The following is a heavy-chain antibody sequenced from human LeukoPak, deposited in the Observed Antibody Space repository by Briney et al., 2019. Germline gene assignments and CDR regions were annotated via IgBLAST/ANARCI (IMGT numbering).Heavy chain of an antibody. CDR2: IYYSGST. CDR3: ARSFRGYPRRFDP. D-gene: IGHD3-22*01. J-gene: IGHJ5*02. CDR1: GGSISSGDYY. Sequence: PSQTLSLTCTVSGGSISSGDYYWSWIRQPPGKGLEWIGYIYYSGSTYYNPSLKSRVTISVDTSKNQFSLKLSSVTAADTAVYYCARSFRGYPRRFDPWGQGTLVTVSS. V-gene: IGHV4-30-4*01.